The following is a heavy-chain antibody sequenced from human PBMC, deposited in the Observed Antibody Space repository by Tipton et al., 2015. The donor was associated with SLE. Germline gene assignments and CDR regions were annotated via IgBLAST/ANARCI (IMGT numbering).Heavy chain of an antibody. D-gene: IGHD6-13*01. Sequence: SLRLSCAASGFTFDDYTMHWVRQAPGKGLEWVSLISWDGGSTYYADSVKGRFTISRDNSKNSLYLQMNSLRTEDTALYYCAKDISFRAAGLFDYWGQGTLVTVSS. CDR1: GFTFDDYT. CDR2: ISWDGGST. V-gene: IGHV3-43*01. CDR3: AKDISFRAAGLFDY. J-gene: IGHJ4*02.